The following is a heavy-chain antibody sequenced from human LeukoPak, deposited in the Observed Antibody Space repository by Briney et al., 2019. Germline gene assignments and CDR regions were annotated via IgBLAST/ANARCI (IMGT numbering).Heavy chain of an antibody. CDR1: GYTFTGYS. J-gene: IGHJ4*02. V-gene: IGHV1-46*01. CDR3: ARASPVGATSNYFDY. D-gene: IGHD1-26*01. CDR2: INPSGGTT. Sequence: VASVKVSCKASGYTFTGYSMHWVRRAPGQGLEWMGIINPSGGTTNYAQKFQGRVTMTRDTSTSTVYMDLSSLRSEDTAVYYCARASPVGATSNYFDYWGQGTLVTVSS.